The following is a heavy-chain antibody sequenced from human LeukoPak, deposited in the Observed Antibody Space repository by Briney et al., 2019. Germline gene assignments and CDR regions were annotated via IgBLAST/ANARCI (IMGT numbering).Heavy chain of an antibody. CDR1: GGSFSGYY. CDR2: INHSGST. V-gene: IGHV4-34*01. CDR3: ARAGYCSGGSCYSFDY. J-gene: IGHJ4*02. D-gene: IGHD2-15*01. Sequence: PSETLSLTCAVYGGSFSGYYGSWIRQPPGKGLEWIGEINHSGSTNYNPSLKSRVTISVDTSKNQFSLKLSSVTAADTAVYYCARAGYCSGGSCYSFDYWGQGTLVTVSS.